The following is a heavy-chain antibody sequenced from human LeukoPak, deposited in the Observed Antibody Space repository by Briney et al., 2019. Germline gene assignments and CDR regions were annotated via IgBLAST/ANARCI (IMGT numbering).Heavy chain of an antibody. CDR3: ARVGIISEPTATFYFDY. V-gene: IGHV4-31*03. J-gene: IGHJ4*02. Sequence: SETLSLTCTVSGGSLSSGSSYWSWIRQHPGKGLEWIRYIFYTGSTYCNPSLNSRINISVVTSKNQFSLQLSSVTAADTAVYYCARVGIISEPTATFYFDYWGQGTLVTVSS. CDR1: GGSLSSGSSY. D-gene: IGHD1-1*01. CDR2: IFYTGST.